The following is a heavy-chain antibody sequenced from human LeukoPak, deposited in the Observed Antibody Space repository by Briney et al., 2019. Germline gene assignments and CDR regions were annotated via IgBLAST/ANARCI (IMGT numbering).Heavy chain of an antibody. V-gene: IGHV1-69*06. CDR3: ARDIVATIGSPVKNSHFDY. D-gene: IGHD5-12*01. CDR2: IIPIFGTA. CDR1: GGTFSSYA. J-gene: IGHJ4*02. Sequence: ASVKVSCKASGGTFSSYAISWVRQAPGQGLEWKGGIIPIFGTANYAQKFQGRVTITADKSTSTAYMELSSLRSEDTAVYYCARDIVATIGSPVKNSHFDYWGQGTLVTVSS.